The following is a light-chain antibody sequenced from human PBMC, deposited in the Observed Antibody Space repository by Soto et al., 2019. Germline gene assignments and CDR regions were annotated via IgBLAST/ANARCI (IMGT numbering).Light chain of an antibody. CDR3: QRRSNWPPIT. V-gene: IGKV1-27*01. CDR1: QGISNY. CDR2: AAS. J-gene: IGKJ5*01. Sequence: DIQMTQSPSSLSASVGDRVTITCRASQGISNYLAWYQQKPGKVPKLLIYAASTLQSGVPSRFSGSGSGTAFTLTISSLQPDDVATYYCQRRSNWPPITFGQGTRLEIK.